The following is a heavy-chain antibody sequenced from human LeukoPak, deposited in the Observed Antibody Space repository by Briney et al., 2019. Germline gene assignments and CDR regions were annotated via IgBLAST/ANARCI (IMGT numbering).Heavy chain of an antibody. CDR2: IYYSGST. D-gene: IGHD6-13*01. V-gene: IGHV4-39*07. Sequence: PSETLSLTCTVSGGSISSSSYYWGWLRQPPGKGLEWIGSIYYSGSTYYNPSLKSRVTISVDTSKNQFSLKLSSVTAADTAVYYCAREAPRTGSSWLNFDYWGQGTLVTVSS. CDR1: GGSISSSSYY. CDR3: AREAPRTGSSWLNFDY. J-gene: IGHJ4*02.